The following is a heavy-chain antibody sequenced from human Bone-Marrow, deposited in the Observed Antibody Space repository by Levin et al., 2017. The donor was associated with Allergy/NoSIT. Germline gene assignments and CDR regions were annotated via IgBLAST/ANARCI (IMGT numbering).Heavy chain of an antibody. CDR1: GFSLRNSGVG. J-gene: IGHJ5*02. CDR3: AHLYYYGSGSFLNWFDP. CDR2: IYWDDDK. V-gene: IGHV2-5*02. Sequence: SGPTLVKPTETLTLTCTFSGFSLRNSGVGVGWIRQPPGKALEWLALIYWDDDKRYRSSLKRRLTITKDTPKNQVVLTMTNMDPVDTATYYCAHLYYYGSGSFLNWFDPWGQGMLVTVSS. D-gene: IGHD3-10*01.